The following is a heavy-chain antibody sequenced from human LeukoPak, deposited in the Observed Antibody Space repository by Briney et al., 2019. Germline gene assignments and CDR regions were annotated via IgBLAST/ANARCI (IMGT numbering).Heavy chain of an antibody. CDR2: IYSGGNT. CDR1: GFTVSSNY. Sequence: GGSLRLSCAASGFTVSSNYMSWVRQAPGKGLEWVSVIYSGGNTYYADSVKGRFTISRDNSKNTLYLQMNSLRVEDTAVYYCAREDTALVIAYWGQGTLVTISS. CDR3: AREDTALVIAY. V-gene: IGHV3-53*01. J-gene: IGHJ4*02. D-gene: IGHD5-18*01.